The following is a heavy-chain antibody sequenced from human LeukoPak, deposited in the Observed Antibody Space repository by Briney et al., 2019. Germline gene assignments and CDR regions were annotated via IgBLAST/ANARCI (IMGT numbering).Heavy chain of an antibody. J-gene: IGHJ4*02. D-gene: IGHD3-9*01. V-gene: IGHV3-64D*06. Sequence: PGESLRLSCSASGFTFSSYAMHWVRQAPGKGLEYVSAISSNGGSTYYADSVKGRFTISRDNSKNTLYLQMSSLRAEDTAVYYCVKEAVDILTGSPLYYFDYWGQGTLVTVSS. CDR3: VKEAVDILTGSPLYYFDY. CDR2: ISSNGGST. CDR1: GFTFSSYA.